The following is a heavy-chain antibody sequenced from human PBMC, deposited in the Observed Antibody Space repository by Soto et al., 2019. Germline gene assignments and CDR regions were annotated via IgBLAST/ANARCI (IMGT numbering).Heavy chain of an antibody. V-gene: IGHV1-18*01. CDR2: LNTYNGNT. Sequence: QVQLVQSGAEVKKPGASLRVSCKASGYTFSNFGITWVRQAPGQGLEWMGWLNTYNGNTNFALKFQGRVTMTPDTSTNPVYRDLRSLTSDDTAVYYCPRGLDPTHSEFWGQGTLVTVSS. CDR1: GYTFSNFG. J-gene: IGHJ4*02. CDR3: PRGLDPTHSEF. D-gene: IGHD1-1*01.